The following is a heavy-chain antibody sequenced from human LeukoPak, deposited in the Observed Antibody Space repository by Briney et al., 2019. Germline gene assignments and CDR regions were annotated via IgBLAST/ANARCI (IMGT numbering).Heavy chain of an antibody. D-gene: IGHD3/OR15-3a*01. Sequence: PSETLSLTCTVSGGSISSSSYYWGWIRQPPGKGLEWIGSVFYSGSTYYNPSLKSRVTISVDTSKNQFSLKLSSVTAADTAVYYCARLDLRNYYYMDVWGKGTTVTVSS. CDR3: ARLDLRNYYYMDV. V-gene: IGHV4-39*01. J-gene: IGHJ6*03. CDR2: VFYSGST. CDR1: GGSISSSSYY.